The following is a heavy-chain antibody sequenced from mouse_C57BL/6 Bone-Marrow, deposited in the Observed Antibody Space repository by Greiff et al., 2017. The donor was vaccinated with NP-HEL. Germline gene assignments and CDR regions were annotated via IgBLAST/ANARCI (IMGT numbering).Heavy chain of an antibody. D-gene: IGHD2-2*01. Sequence: QVQLQQPGAELVRPGSSVKLSCKASGYTFTSYWMHWVKQRPIQGLEWIGNIDPSDSETHYNQKFKDKATLTVDKSSSTAYMQLSSLTSEDSAVYYCARFGYDGGPIFFFDYWGQGTTLTVSS. CDR3: ARFGYDGGPIFFFDY. CDR2: IDPSDSET. V-gene: IGHV1-52*01. J-gene: IGHJ2*01. CDR1: GYTFTSYW.